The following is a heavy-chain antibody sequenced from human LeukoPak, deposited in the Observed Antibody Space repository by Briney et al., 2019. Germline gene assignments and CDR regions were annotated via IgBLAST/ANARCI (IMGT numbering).Heavy chain of an antibody. J-gene: IGHJ4*02. CDR2: ISGSGGST. D-gene: IGHD3-22*01. Sequence: AGGSLRLSCAASGFTFSSYAMSWVRQAPGKGLEWVSAISGSGGSTYYADSVKGRFTISRDNSKNTLYLQMNSLRAEDTAVYYCAKSVSRQYYYDSSGYPVDYWGQGTLVTVSS. V-gene: IGHV3-23*01. CDR1: GFTFSSYA. CDR3: AKSVSRQYYYDSSGYPVDY.